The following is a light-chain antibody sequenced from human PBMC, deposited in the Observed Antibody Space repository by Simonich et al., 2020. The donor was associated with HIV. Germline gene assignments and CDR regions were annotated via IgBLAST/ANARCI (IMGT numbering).Light chain of an antibody. J-gene: IGKJ5*01. V-gene: IGKV4-1*01. CDR3: QQYYSTPIT. Sequence: DIVMTQSPDSLGVSLGERATINCKSSQSVLYSYNNKNYLAWYQPKPGQPPKLLIYWASTRESGVPDRFSGSGSGTDFTLTISSLQAEDVAVYYCQQYYSTPITFGQGTRLEIK. CDR1: QSVLYSYNNKNY. CDR2: WAS.